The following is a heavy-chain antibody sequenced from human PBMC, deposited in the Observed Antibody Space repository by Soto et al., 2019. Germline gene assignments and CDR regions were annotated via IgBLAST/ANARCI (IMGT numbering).Heavy chain of an antibody. Sequence: QVPLVQSGAEVEKPGSSVKVSCKASGGTFGTYTLIWVRQAPGQRLEWVGRILPMLDITNTAQRFQDRVTITADKSTSTAYLELSSLRSEDTAVYYCALGSWSAETFDIWGRGTMVTVSS. CDR2: ILPMLDIT. V-gene: IGHV1-69*02. CDR1: GGTFGTYT. CDR3: ALGSWSAETFDI. D-gene: IGHD6-13*01. J-gene: IGHJ3*02.